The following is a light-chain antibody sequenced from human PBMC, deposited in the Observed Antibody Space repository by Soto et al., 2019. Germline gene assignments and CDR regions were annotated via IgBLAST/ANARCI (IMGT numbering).Light chain of an antibody. CDR2: DAS. CDR3: QQSDDLPLT. V-gene: IGKV1-33*01. Sequence: DIQMTHSPSSLSASVGDRVTITCQASQDIKIYLNWYQQKPGKAPKLLIYDASNLETGVPSRFSGSGSGTDFTFTISSLQPEDIATYYRQQSDDLPLTFGGGTKVDIK. CDR1: QDIKIY. J-gene: IGKJ4*01.